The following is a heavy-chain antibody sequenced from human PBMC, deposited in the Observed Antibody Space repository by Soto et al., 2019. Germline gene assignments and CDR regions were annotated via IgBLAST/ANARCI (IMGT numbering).Heavy chain of an antibody. CDR1: GGSFSTYY. V-gene: IGHV4-34*01. J-gene: IGHJ3*02. CDR3: ARGGSNDWQVAFDI. Sequence: PSETLSLTCVVSGGSFSTYYYNWFRQSPGKGLEWIGVINHSGSNNYSPSLKSRVTMSLDTSKNQFSLKLTSVTAADTAVYYCARGGSNDWQVAFDIWGQGTMVS. CDR2: INHSGSN. D-gene: IGHD3-9*01.